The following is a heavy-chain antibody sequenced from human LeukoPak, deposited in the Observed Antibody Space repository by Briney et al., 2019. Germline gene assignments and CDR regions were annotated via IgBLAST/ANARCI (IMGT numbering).Heavy chain of an antibody. CDR2: IYCSGST. D-gene: IGHD6-19*01. Sequence: PSETLSLTCTVSGGSISSYYWSWIRQPPGKGLERIGYIYCSGSTNYNPSLKSRVTISVDTSKNQFSLKLSSVTAADTAVYYCASSGWSGSFPYYFDYWGQGTLVTVSS. J-gene: IGHJ4*02. V-gene: IGHV4-59*01. CDR1: GGSISSYY. CDR3: ASSGWSGSFPYYFDY.